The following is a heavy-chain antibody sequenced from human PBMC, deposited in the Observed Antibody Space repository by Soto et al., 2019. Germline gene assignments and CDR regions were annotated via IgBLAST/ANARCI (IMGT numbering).Heavy chain of an antibody. V-gene: IGHV4-39*01. CDR1: GGSISSSSYY. Sequence: QLQLQESGPGLVKPSETLSLTCTVSGGSISSSSYYWGWNRQPPGKGLEWIGSIYYSGSTYYNPSLKSRVTISVDTAKNQFSLKLSSVTAADTAVYYCARQFGQVRVVVVAATDYWGQGTLVTVSS. CDR3: ARQFGQVRVVVVAATDY. CDR2: IYYSGST. D-gene: IGHD2-15*01. J-gene: IGHJ4*02.